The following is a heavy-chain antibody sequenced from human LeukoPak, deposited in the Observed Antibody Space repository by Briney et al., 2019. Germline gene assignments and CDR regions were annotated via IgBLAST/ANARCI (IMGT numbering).Heavy chain of an antibody. J-gene: IGHJ3*02. CDR3: ARSTYYSPTFDI. D-gene: IGHD3-10*01. V-gene: IGHV3-7*01. CDR2: IKQDGSEK. CDR1: GFTFSSYW. Sequence: GGSLRLSCAASGFTFSSYWMSWVRQAPGKGLEWVANIKQDGSEKYYVDSVKGRFTISRDNAKNSLYLQMNSLRVEDTALYYCARSTYYSPTFDIWGQGTMVTVSS.